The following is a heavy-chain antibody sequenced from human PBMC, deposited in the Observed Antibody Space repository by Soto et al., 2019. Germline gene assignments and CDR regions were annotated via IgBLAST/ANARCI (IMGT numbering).Heavy chain of an antibody. V-gene: IGHV3-30*18. Sequence: LRLSCEASGFTFSRYGMHWVRQAPGMGLEWVAVISWDGLAQYYGDSVKGRFTISRDNSQSTLYLQMNSLRAEDTAIYYCAKETIQVGGPNYFDYWGQGVLVTVSS. CDR2: ISWDGLAQ. J-gene: IGHJ4*02. CDR3: AKETIQVGGPNYFDY. D-gene: IGHD1-1*01. CDR1: GFTFSRYG.